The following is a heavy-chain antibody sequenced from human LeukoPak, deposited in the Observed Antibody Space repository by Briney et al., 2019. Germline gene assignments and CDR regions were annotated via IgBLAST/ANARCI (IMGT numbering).Heavy chain of an antibody. Sequence: GESLKISCKASGFSLTNYWIAWVRQMPGKGLEWMGIIYTGDSDTRYSPSFQGQVTISADKSISTAYLQWSSLTASDTAMYYCARVWSGLLHPNYYYGMDVWGQGTTVTVS. J-gene: IGHJ6*02. CDR2: IYTGDSDT. V-gene: IGHV5-51*01. CDR1: GFSLTNYW. D-gene: IGHD1-26*01. CDR3: ARVWSGLLHPNYYYGMDV.